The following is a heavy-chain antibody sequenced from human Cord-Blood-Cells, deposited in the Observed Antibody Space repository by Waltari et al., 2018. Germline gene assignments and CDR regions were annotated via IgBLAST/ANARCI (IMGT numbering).Heavy chain of an antibody. CDR3: ARQRSYYDILTGYYAFDI. CDR1: GGSISSSSYY. Sequence: QLQLQESGPGLVKPSETLSLTCTVSGGSISSSSYYWGWIRQPPGKGLEWIGSIYSSGSTYYTPSLKSRVTISVDTSKNQFSLKLSSVTAADTAVYYCARQRSYYDILTGYYAFDIWGQGTMVTVSS. D-gene: IGHD3-9*01. CDR2: IYSSGST. V-gene: IGHV4-39*01. J-gene: IGHJ3*02.